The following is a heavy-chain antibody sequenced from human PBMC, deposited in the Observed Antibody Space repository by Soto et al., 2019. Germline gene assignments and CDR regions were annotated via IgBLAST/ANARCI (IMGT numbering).Heavy chain of an antibody. CDR1: GFTFSSYG. CDR2: ISYDGSNK. J-gene: IGHJ5*02. V-gene: IGHV3-30*18. CDR3: AKETGT. Sequence: HPGGSLRLSCAASGFTFSSYGMHWVRQAPGKGLEWVAVISYDGSNKYYADSVKGRFTISRDNSKNTLYLQMNSLRAEDTAVYYCAKETGTWGQGTLVTVSS. D-gene: IGHD1-1*01.